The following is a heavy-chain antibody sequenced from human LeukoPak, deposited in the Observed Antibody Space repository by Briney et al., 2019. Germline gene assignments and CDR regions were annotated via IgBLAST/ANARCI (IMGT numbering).Heavy chain of an antibody. J-gene: IGHJ6*03. CDR3: AKDMVSSSSGYYYYYMDV. Sequence: GGSLRLSCAASGFTFDDYAMHWVRQAPGKGLEWVSLISWDGGSTYHADSVKGRFTISRDNSKNSLYLQMNSLRAEDNALYYCAKDMVSSSSGYYYYYMDVWGKVTTVTVSS. CDR2: ISWDGGST. D-gene: IGHD6-6*01. V-gene: IGHV3-43D*04. CDR1: GFTFDDYA.